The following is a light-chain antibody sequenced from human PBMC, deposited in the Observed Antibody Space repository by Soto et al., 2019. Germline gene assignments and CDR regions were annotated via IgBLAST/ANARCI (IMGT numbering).Light chain of an antibody. Sequence: EIVLTQSPGTLSLSPGERATLSCRASQSVSSSYLAWYQQKPGQAPRLLFYGASRRATGIPDRFSGSGSGTDFTLTISRLEPEDFAVYYCQQHGSSPPTFGQGTTVEIK. V-gene: IGKV3-20*01. CDR3: QQHGSSPPT. CDR2: GAS. J-gene: IGKJ1*01. CDR1: QSVSSSY.